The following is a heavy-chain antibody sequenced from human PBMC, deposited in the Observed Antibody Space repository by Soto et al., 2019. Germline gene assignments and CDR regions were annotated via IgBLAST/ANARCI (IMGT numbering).Heavy chain of an antibody. CDR1: GDSVSSPYY. CDR3: ARSAGWYAVHS. J-gene: IGHJ4*02. D-gene: IGHD6-19*01. CDR2: VFHTGTT. V-gene: IGHV4-4*02. Sequence: QVQLQESGPGLVKPSGTLSLTCAVSGDSVSSPYYWCWVRQPPGKGLEWIGEVFHTGTTSYNPSLGSRVTISMDQSLDQFSLDLRSVTAADTAVYYCARSAGWYAVHSWGPGTLVLVSS.